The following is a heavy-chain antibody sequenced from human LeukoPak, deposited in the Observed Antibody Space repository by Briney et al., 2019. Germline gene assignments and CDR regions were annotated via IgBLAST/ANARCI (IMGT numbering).Heavy chain of an antibody. V-gene: IGHV4-34*01. D-gene: IGHD2-2*01. CDR3: VRGRRLVVVGHYYYYMDV. Sequence: SETLSLTCAVYGGSFSGYYWSWIRQPPGKGLEWIGEINHSGSTNYNPSLKSRVTISVDTSKNQFSLKLSSVTAADTAVYYCVRGRRLVVVGHYYYYMDVWGKGTTVTVSS. CDR2: INHSGST. CDR1: GGSFSGYY. J-gene: IGHJ6*03.